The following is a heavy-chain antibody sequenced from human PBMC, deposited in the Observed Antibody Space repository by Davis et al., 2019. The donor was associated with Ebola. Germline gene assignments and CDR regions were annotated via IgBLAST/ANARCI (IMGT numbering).Heavy chain of an antibody. CDR1: GFTFSSYS. CDR2: ISSSSSYI. J-gene: IGHJ6*02. CDR3: AKDTGYSSSWYGGGMDV. D-gene: IGHD6-13*01. V-gene: IGHV3-21*04. Sequence: GGSLRLSCAASGFTFSSYSMNWVRQAPGKGLEWVSSISSSSSYIYYADSVKGRFTISRDNAKNSLYLQMNSLRAEDTALYYCAKDTGYSSSWYGGGMDVWGQGTTVTVSS.